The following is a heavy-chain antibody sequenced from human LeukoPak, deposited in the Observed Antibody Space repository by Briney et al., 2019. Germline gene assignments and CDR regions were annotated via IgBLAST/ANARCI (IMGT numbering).Heavy chain of an antibody. D-gene: IGHD6-13*01. Sequence: GGSLRLSCAASGFTFSTYALSWVRQAPGKGLEWVSAISGNGGSTYYADSVKGRFTISRDNPKNTPYLQMNSLRAEDTALYYCTTAPSYSSSWYERNYWGQGTRVTVSS. CDR3: TTAPSYSSSWYERNY. V-gene: IGHV3-23*01. CDR2: ISGNGGST. CDR1: GFTFSTYA. J-gene: IGHJ4*02.